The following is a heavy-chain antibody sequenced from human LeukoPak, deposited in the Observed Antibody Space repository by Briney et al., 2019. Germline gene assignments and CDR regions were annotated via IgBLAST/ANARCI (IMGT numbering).Heavy chain of an antibody. CDR1: GFTFSSYA. Sequence: GGSLRLSCAASGFTFSSYAMSWVRQAPGKGLEWVSAISGSGGSTYYADSVKGRFTISRDNSKNTLYLQMNSLRAEDTAVYYCARSSRGVQGVITPPKYWGQGTLVTVSS. CDR2: ISGSGGST. CDR3: ARSSRGVQGVITPPKY. V-gene: IGHV3-23*01. D-gene: IGHD3-10*01. J-gene: IGHJ4*02.